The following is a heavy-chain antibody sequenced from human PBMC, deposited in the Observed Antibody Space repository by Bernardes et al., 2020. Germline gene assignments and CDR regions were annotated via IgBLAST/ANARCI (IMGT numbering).Heavy chain of an antibody. CDR3: AGGYSNSPVADY. V-gene: IGHV3-7*04. CDR1: GFTISTYW. Sequence: GGSLRLSCAACGFTISTYWMSWVRQAPGKGLEWVANIKQDGSEENYVNSVKGRFTIFRDNAKNSVYLQMNNLRAEDTAVYYCAGGYSNSPVADYWGQGTLVTVSS. D-gene: IGHD6-13*01. J-gene: IGHJ4*02. CDR2: IKQDGSEE.